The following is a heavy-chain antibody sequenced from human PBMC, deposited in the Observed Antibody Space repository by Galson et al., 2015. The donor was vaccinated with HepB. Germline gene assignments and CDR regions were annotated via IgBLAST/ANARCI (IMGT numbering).Heavy chain of an antibody. Sequence: SVKVSCKASGGTFSSYAISWVRQAPGQGLEWMGRIIPILGIANYAQKFQGRVTITADKSTSTAYMELSSLRSEDTAVYYCARDGGSSKTRDDYWGQGTLVTVSS. CDR3: ARDGGSSKTRDDY. CDR1: GGTFSSYA. CDR2: IIPILGIA. D-gene: IGHD3-16*01. J-gene: IGHJ4*02. V-gene: IGHV1-69*04.